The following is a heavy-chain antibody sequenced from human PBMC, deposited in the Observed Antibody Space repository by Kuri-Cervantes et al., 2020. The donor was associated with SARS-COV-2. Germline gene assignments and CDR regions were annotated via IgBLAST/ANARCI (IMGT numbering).Heavy chain of an antibody. V-gene: IGHV4-59*11. CDR3: ARVGGYCSSTSCYNHAFDI. CDR2: IHYSGST. J-gene: IGHJ3*02. CDR1: GDSISDHY. Sequence: ESLKISCTVSGDSISDHYWSWIRQPPGKGPEWIGCIHYSGSTDCNPSLKSRVTISMDTSKSQFSLEVNSVTAADTAVYYCARVGGYCSSTSCYNHAFDIWGQGTMVTVSS. D-gene: IGHD2-2*02.